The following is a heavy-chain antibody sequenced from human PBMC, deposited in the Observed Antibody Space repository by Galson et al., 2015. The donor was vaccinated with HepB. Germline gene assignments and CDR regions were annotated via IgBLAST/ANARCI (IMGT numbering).Heavy chain of an antibody. CDR2: VHYTESA. J-gene: IGHJ6*03. D-gene: IGHD5-18*01. Sequence: ETLSLTCAVSGDSITSHYCSWLRQPPGKGLEWIGYVHYTESADYNPSLKSRVTFSLDTSKNQFSLKLNSVTAADTAVYYCASLATADGFYYYIDVWGKGTTVTVSS. CDR3: ASLATADGFYYYIDV. V-gene: IGHV4-59*11. CDR1: GDSITSHY.